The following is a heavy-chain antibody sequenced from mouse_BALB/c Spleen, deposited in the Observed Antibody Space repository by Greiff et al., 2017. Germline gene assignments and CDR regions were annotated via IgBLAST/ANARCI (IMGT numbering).Heavy chain of an antibody. J-gene: IGHJ2*01. CDR3: TREGGYYVGDY. Sequence: DVKLVESGGGSVKPGGSLKLSCAASGFTFSSYTMSWVRQTPEKRLEWVATISSGGSYTYYPDSVKGRFTISRDNAKNTLYLQMSSLKSEDTAMYYCTREGGYYVGDYWGQGTTLTVSS. CDR2: ISSGGSYT. V-gene: IGHV5-6-4*01. D-gene: IGHD2-3*01. CDR1: GFTFSSYT.